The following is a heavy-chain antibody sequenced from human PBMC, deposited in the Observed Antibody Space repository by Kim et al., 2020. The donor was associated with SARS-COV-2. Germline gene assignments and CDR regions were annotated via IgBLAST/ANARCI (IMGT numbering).Heavy chain of an antibody. CDR1: GYTFTSYG. Sequence: ASVKVSCKASGYTFTSYGISWVRQAPGQGLEWMGWISAYNGNTNYAQKLQGRVTMTTDTSTSTAYMELRSLRSDDTAVYYCATLITGGQAHQSNYFDYWGQGTLVTVSS. D-gene: IGHD3-16*01. V-gene: IGHV1-18*01. J-gene: IGHJ4*02. CDR3: ATLITGGQAHQSNYFDY. CDR2: ISAYNGNT.